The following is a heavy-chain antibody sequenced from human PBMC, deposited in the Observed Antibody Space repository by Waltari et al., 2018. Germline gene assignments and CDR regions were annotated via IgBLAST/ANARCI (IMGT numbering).Heavy chain of an antibody. Sequence: EVQLVESGGGLVQPGGSLRLSCAASGFTFRSYAMSWVRQATVRGLEWISSISGSDGRTNYADSAKGRFTISRDNVKNTLFLQMNSLRADDAAVYYCAKDLGGFSGSHWYFDLWGRGTLVTVSS. V-gene: IGHV3-23*04. CDR3: AKDLGGFSGSHWYFDL. D-gene: IGHD5-12*01. CDR2: ISGSDGRT. J-gene: IGHJ2*01. CDR1: GFTFRSYA.